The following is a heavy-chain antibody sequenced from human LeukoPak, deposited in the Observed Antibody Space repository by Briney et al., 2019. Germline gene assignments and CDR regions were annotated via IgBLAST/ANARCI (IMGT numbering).Heavy chain of an antibody. D-gene: IGHD1-26*01. CDR3: ARGGTSMGATKRGGFDY. J-gene: IGHJ4*02. CDR2: ISYDGSNK. CDR1: GFTFSSYA. Sequence: GGSLRLSCAASGFTFSSYAMHWVRQAPGKGLEWVAVISYDGSNKYYADSVKGRFTISRDNAKNSLYLQMDSLRAEDTAVYYCARGGTSMGATKRGGFDYWGQGTLVTVSS. V-gene: IGHV3-30-3*01.